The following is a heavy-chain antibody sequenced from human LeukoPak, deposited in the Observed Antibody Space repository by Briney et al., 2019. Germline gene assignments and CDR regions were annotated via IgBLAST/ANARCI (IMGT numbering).Heavy chain of an antibody. V-gene: IGHV4-59*01. CDR3: AREGIAAAVYAFDI. CDR1: GGSISSYY. Sequence: SETLSLTCTVSGGSISSYYWSWIRQPPGKGLEWIGYIYYSGSTNYNPSLKSRVTISVDTSKNQFSLKLSSVTAADSAVYYCAREGIAAAVYAFDIWGQGTMVTVSS. CDR2: IYYSGST. J-gene: IGHJ3*02. D-gene: IGHD6-13*01.